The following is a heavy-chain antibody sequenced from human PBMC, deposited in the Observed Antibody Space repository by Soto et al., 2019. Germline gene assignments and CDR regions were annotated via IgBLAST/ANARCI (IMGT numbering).Heavy chain of an antibody. CDR2: ISAYNGNT. Sequence: GPGVKQPGASVKVSCKASGYTFTSYGISWVRQAPGQGLEWMGWISAYNGNTNYAQKLQGRVTMTTDTSTSTAYMELRSLRSDDTAVYYCARVGLRYFDWLCLDYWGQGTLVTVSS. V-gene: IGHV1-18*04. CDR3: ARVGLRYFDWLCLDY. CDR1: GYTFTSYG. J-gene: IGHJ4*02. D-gene: IGHD3-9*01.